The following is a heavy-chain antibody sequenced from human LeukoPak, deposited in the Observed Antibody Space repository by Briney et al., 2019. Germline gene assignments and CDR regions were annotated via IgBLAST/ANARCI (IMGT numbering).Heavy chain of an antibody. CDR3: ARDDYYGSGAIWFDP. V-gene: IGHV3-7*01. D-gene: IGHD3-10*01. CDR2: INQDGSEK. Sequence: GGSLRLSCGASGFTFSSDWMSWVRQAPGKGLEWVANINQDGSEKYYVDSVKGRFTISRDNGKNSLYLQMNSLRAEGTAVYYCARDDYYGSGAIWFDPWGQGTLVTVSS. J-gene: IGHJ5*02. CDR1: GFTFSSDW.